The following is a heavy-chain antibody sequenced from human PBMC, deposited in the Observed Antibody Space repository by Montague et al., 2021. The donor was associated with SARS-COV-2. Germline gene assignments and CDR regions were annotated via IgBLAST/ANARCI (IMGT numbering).Heavy chain of an antibody. V-gene: IGHV4-31*03. CDR2: IYYSGST. J-gene: IGHJ4*02. Sequence: TLSLTCTVSGDSFSSSHYYWTWIRQHPGKGLEWIGYIYYSGSTSYNPSLKSRVTLSIDTSENQFSLKLTSVTAADTGVYYCARWDPQTLTLIGLRGKSASDYWGQGTLVTVSS. CDR1: GDSFSSSHYY. CDR3: ARWDPQTLTLIGLRGKSASDY. D-gene: IGHD4-23*01.